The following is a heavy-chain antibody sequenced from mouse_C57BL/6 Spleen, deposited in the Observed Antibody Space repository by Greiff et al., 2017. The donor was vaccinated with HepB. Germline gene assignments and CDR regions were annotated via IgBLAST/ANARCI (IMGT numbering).Heavy chain of an antibody. CDR1: GFNIKNTY. J-gene: IGHJ1*03. CDR2: IDPANGNT. CDR3: ARDYYGSRWYFDV. Sequence: VQLKESVAELVRPGASVKLSCTASGFNIKNTYMHWVKQRPEQGLEWIGRIDPANGNTKYAPKFQGKATITADTSSNTAYLQLSSLTSEDTAIYYCARDYYGSRWYFDVWGTGTTVTVSS. D-gene: IGHD1-1*01. V-gene: IGHV14-3*01.